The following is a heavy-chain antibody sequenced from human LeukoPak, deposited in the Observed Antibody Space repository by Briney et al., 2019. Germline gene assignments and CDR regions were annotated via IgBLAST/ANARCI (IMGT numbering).Heavy chain of an antibody. Sequence: ASVKVSCKASGYSFTSYDINWVRQATGQGLEWMGWMNPNTGNTGYAQKFQGRVTMTRSTSISTAYMELSSLQSDDTAVYYCARGRGFGLGELDDAFDIWGQGTMVTVSS. V-gene: IGHV1-8*01. J-gene: IGHJ3*02. CDR2: MNPNTGNT. D-gene: IGHD1-26*01. CDR3: ARGRGFGLGELDDAFDI. CDR1: GYSFTSYD.